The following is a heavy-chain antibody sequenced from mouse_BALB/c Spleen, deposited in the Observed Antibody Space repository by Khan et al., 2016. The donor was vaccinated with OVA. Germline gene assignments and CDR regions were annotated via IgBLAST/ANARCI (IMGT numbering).Heavy chain of an antibody. Sequence: VELVESGGGLVKPGGSLKLSCAASGFTFSSYAMSWVRQTPEKRLEWVASISSGGSTYYPDSVKGRFTISRDNARNILYLQMSSLRSEDTAMYYCARDYYYGTGYFDVWGAGTTVTVSS. V-gene: IGHV5-6-5*01. CDR2: ISSGGST. CDR3: ARDYYYGTGYFDV. CDR1: GFTFSSYA. J-gene: IGHJ1*01. D-gene: IGHD1-1*01.